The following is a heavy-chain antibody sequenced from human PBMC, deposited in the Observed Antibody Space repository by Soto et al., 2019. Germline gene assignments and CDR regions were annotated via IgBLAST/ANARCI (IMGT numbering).Heavy chain of an antibody. CDR2: ISTTSSSI. Sequence: GGSLRLSCAASGFTFSSYSMNWVRQAPGKGLEWISYISTTSSSIYYADSVKGRFTISRDNAKNSLFLQMNSLRDEDTAVYYCARKGVAFDYGGQGALVTVSS. V-gene: IGHV3-48*02. D-gene: IGHD3-3*01. CDR3: ARKGVAFDY. J-gene: IGHJ4*02. CDR1: GFTFSSYS.